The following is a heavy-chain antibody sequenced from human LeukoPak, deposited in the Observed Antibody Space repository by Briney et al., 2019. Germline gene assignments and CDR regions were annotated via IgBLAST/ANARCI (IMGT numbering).Heavy chain of an antibody. D-gene: IGHD5-18*01. CDR1: GGTFSSYA. J-gene: IGHJ4*02. CDR3: ARESSDTAMVADPFDY. Sequence: ASVNVSCKASGGTFSSYAISWVRQAPGQGLEWMGRIIPILGIANYAQKFQGRVTITADKSTSTAYMELSSLRSEDTAVYYCARESSDTAMVADPFDYWGQGTLVTVSS. V-gene: IGHV1-69*04. CDR2: IIPILGIA.